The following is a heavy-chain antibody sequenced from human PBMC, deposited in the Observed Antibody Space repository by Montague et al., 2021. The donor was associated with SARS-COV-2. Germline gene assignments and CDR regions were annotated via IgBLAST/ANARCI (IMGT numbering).Heavy chain of an antibody. CDR3: AGTYYDVWSGFIHYYYMDV. CDR2: IYYSGST. CDR1: GGSFSGYY. V-gene: IGHV4-59*01. J-gene: IGHJ6*03. D-gene: IGHD3-3*01. Sequence: TLSLTCAVYGGSFSGYYWSWIRQPPGKGLEWIGYIYYSGSTNYNPSLKSRVTISVDTSKNQFSLKLSSVTAADTAVYYCAGTYYDVWSGFIHYYYMDVWGKGTTVTVSS.